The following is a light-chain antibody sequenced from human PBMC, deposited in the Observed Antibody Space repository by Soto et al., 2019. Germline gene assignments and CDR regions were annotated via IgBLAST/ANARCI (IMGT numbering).Light chain of an antibody. J-gene: IGLJ2*01. CDR1: NSDVGAYNY. CDR3: IPDTSGGIVV. CDR2: QVT. Sequence: QSALTQPASVSGSPGQSLTISCTGTNSDVGAYNYVSWYQQHPGKPPQLLSYQVTNRPSWVSDRFSGSKSGGTASLTISGLQDEAEADYYCIPDTSGGIVVFGGGTKVTVL. V-gene: IGLV2-14*01.